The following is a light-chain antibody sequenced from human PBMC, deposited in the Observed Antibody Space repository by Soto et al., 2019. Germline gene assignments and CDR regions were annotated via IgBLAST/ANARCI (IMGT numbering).Light chain of an antibody. V-gene: IGKV4-1*01. CDR2: WAS. CDR3: QQYGSSPS. CDR1: RRVLYSSNNKNY. J-gene: IGKJ4*01. Sequence: DIVLTQSPDSLAVSLGERATINCKSSRRVLYSSNNKNYLAWYQHKPGQPPKLLFYWASSRESGVPDRFIGGGSETNFTLTISRLEPEDFTVYYCQQYGSSPSFGGGTKVEIK.